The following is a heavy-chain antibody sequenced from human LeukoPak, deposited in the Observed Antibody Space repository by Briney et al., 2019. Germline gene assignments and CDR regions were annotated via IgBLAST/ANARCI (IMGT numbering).Heavy chain of an antibody. D-gene: IGHD3-22*01. V-gene: IGHV4-4*07. J-gene: IGHJ4*02. CDR1: GGSISSYY. Sequence: SETLSLTCTVSGGSISSYYWSWVRQPAGKGLEWIGRIYTSGSTNYNPSLKSRVTMSVDTSKNHFSLKLSSVTAADTAVYYCARANSYDGSGHYYEFAYWGQGTLVTVSS. CDR3: ARANSYDGSGHYYEFAY. CDR2: IYTSGST.